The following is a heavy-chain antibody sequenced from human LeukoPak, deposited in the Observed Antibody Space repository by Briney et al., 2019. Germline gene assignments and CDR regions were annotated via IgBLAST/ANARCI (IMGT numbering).Heavy chain of an antibody. CDR3: ASVDTAMVIGY. V-gene: IGHV4-30-2*01. CDR2: IYHSGST. Sequence: KASETLSLTCAVSGGSISSGGYSWSWIRQPPGKGLEWIGYIYHSGSTYYNPSLKSRVTISVDRSKNQFSLKLSSVTAADTAVYYCASVDTAMVIGYWGQGTLVTVSS. CDR1: GGSISSGGYS. J-gene: IGHJ4*02. D-gene: IGHD5-18*01.